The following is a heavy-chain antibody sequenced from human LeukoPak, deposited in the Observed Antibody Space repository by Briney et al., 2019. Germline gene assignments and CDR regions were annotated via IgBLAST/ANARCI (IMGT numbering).Heavy chain of an antibody. CDR2: MNPNSGNT. CDR3: ARKRNRAQNWFDP. V-gene: IGHV1-8*01. Sequence: SVKVSCKASGYTFTSYDINWVRQATGQGLEWMGWMNPNSGNTGYAQKFQGRVTMTRNTSISTAYMELSSLRSEDTAVYYCARKRNRAQNWFDPWGQGILVTVSS. J-gene: IGHJ5*02. D-gene: IGHD2/OR15-2a*01. CDR1: GYTFTSYD.